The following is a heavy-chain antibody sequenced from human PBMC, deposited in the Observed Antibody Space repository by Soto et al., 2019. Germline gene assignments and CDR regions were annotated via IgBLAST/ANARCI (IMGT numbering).Heavy chain of an antibody. CDR2: INTYNGNT. V-gene: IGHV1-18*01. Sequence: QVQLVQSGAEVKNPGASVKVSCKASGYTFTRYGIGWARQAPGQGLELMGWINTYNGNTNYAQNVQGRVTLTTDTSTSTPYMELRSLRANDTAIYYCAMVDVYVTPSPQDVWGQGTTVIVSS. CDR1: GYTFTRYG. CDR3: AMVDVYVTPSPQDV. D-gene: IGHD3-16*01. J-gene: IGHJ6*02.